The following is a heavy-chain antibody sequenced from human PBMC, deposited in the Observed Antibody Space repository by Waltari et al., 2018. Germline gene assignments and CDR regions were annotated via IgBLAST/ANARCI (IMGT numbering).Heavy chain of an antibody. V-gene: IGHV3-66*01. Sequence: VQLVESGGDLVQPGGSLRLSCAASGFAVSTSYMTWIRQSPGKGLECVSVLYSNNNPYYLDSVEGRFTVSRDNSKNTLYLHMNNLRREDSAVYYCAKDRASSGAWDYVDHWGQGTLVTVSS. CDR3: AKDRASSGAWDYVDH. J-gene: IGHJ4*02. CDR1: GFAVSTSY. D-gene: IGHD3-10*02. CDR2: LYSNNNP.